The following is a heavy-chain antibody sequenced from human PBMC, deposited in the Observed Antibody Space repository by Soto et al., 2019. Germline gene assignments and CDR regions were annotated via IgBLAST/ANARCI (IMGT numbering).Heavy chain of an antibody. J-gene: IGHJ6*02. CDR3: AMYYYDSSGYDGMDV. CDR1: GFKISSSS. Sequence: EVQLVESGGGLVQPGGSLRLSCAAFGFKISSSSMNWVRQAPGRGLEWVAYIIDSGSNTLYADSVKGRFTVSRDTAKNSLYLQMSGLRDEDRAVYYGAMYYYDSSGYDGMDVWGQGTTVTVSS. V-gene: IGHV3-48*02. D-gene: IGHD3-22*01. CDR2: IIDSGSNT.